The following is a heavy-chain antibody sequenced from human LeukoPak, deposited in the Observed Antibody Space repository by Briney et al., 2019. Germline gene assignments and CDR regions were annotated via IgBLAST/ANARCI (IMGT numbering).Heavy chain of an antibody. Sequence: PAGGSLRLSCAASGLTVSKNYMSWVRQAPGKGLESVSVIYSGGSTYYADSVRGRFTISRDNSKNTLYLQMNSLRVEDTAVYYCARVGGHWGQGTLVTVSS. D-gene: IGHD3-10*01. CDR3: ARVGGH. J-gene: IGHJ4*02. CDR2: IYSGGST. CDR1: GLTVSKNY. V-gene: IGHV3-53*01.